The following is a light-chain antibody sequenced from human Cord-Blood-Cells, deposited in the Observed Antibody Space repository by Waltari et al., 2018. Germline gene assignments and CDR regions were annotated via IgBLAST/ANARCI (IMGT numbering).Light chain of an antibody. CDR2: AAS. J-gene: IGKJ4*01. V-gene: IGKV1-39*01. CDR1: QSISSY. Sequence: DIQMTQPPSSLSASVGDRVTITCRASQSISSYLNWYQQKPGKAPKLLIYAASSLKSGVPSRFSGSGSGTDFTLTISSLQPEDFATYYCQQSYSTLTFGGGTKVEIK. CDR3: QQSYSTLT.